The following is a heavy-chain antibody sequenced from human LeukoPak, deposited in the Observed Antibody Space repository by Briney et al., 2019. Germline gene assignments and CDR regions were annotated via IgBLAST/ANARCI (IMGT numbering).Heavy chain of an antibody. V-gene: IGHV3-7*01. CDR3: ASVSRVRGVKFDY. D-gene: IGHD3-10*01. J-gene: IGHJ4*02. CDR2: IKQDGSEK. Sequence: PGGSLRLSCAASGFTFSRYWMSWVRQAPGKGLEWVANIKQDGSEKYYVDSVKGRFTISRDNAKNSLYLQMNSLRAEDTAVYYCASVSRVRGVKFDYWGQGTLVTVSS. CDR1: GFTFSRYW.